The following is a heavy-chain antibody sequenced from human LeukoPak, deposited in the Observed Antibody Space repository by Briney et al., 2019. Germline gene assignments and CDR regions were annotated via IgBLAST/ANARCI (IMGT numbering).Heavy chain of an antibody. CDR2: IYHSGST. D-gene: IGHD2-15*01. V-gene: IGHV4-38-2*02. J-gene: IGHJ6*03. CDR1: GYSISSGNY. Sequence: SETLSLTCTVSGYSISSGNYWGWIRQSPGKGLEWIGTIYHSGSTYYNPSLKSRVTVSVDTSKNQFSLKLSSVTAADTAVYYCARFPGSAEYRHYYYMDVWGKGTTVTVSS. CDR3: ARFPGSAEYRHYYYMDV.